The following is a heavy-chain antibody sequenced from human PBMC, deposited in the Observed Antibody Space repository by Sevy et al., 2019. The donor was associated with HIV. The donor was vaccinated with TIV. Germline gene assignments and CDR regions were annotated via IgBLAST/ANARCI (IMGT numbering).Heavy chain of an antibody. CDR1: GFTFSSYS. D-gene: IGHD2-2*01. Sequence: GGSLRLSCAASGFTFSSYSMNWVRQAPGKGLEWVSYISSSSSTIYYADSVKGRFTISRDNAKNSLYLQMNSLRAVDTAVYYCAREYCSSTSCFYYYYYGMDVWGQGTTVTVSS. CDR2: ISSSSSTI. J-gene: IGHJ6*02. V-gene: IGHV3-48*01. CDR3: AREYCSSTSCFYYYYYGMDV.